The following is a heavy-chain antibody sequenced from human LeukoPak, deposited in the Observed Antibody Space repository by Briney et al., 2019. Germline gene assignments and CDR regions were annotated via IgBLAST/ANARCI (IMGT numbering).Heavy chain of an antibody. CDR3: AREGLMGWFDP. J-gene: IGHJ5*02. CDR2: IYYSGST. Sequence: SETLSLTCTVSGGSISSYYWSWIRQHPGKGLEWIGYIYYSGSTYYNPSLKSRVTISVDTSKNQFSLKLSSVTAADTAVYYCAREGLMGWFDPWGQGTLVTVSS. D-gene: IGHD1-26*01. CDR1: GGSISSYY. V-gene: IGHV4-59*06.